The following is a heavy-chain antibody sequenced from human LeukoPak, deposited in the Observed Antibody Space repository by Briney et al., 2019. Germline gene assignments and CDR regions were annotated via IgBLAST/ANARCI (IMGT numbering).Heavy chain of an antibody. J-gene: IGHJ4*02. D-gene: IGHD3-16*01. CDR1: GFTFSSYW. CDR3: ARVRWGSGWYFDY. CDR2: IKEDGSEK. Sequence: PGGSLRLSCAASGFTFSSYWMSWVRQAPGKGLEWVANIKEDGSEKYYVDSVKGRFTISRDNAKNSLYLQMNSLRAEDTAVYYCARVRWGSGWYFDYWGQGTLVTVSS. V-gene: IGHV3-7*01.